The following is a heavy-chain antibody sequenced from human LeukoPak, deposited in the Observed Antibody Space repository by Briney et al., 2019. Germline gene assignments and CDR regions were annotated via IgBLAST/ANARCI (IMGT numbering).Heavy chain of an antibody. D-gene: IGHD3-3*01. CDR3: ASKKDFWSGYYTGIIS. CDR2: IYYSGST. CDR1: GGSISSGGYY. V-gene: IGHV4-31*03. Sequence: SETLSLTCTVSGGSISSGGYYWSWVRQHPGTGLEWIGYIYYSGSTYYNPSLKSRVTISVDTSKNQFSLNLSSVTAADTAVYYCASKKDFWSGYYTGIISWGQGTLVTVSS. J-gene: IGHJ5*02.